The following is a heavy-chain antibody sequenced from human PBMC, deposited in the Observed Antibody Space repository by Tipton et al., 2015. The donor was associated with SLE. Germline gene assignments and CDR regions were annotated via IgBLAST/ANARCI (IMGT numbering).Heavy chain of an antibody. CDR3: ARDELTAGYFDL. V-gene: IGHV4-30-4*08. CDR2: IYYSGST. D-gene: IGHD7-27*01. Sequence: TLSLTCTVSGGSISSSSYYWGWIRQPPGKGLEWIGYIYYSGSTYYNPSLKSRVTISVDTSKNQFSLKLSSVTAADTAVYYCARDELTAGYFDLWGRGTLATVSS. CDR1: GGSISSSSYY. J-gene: IGHJ2*01.